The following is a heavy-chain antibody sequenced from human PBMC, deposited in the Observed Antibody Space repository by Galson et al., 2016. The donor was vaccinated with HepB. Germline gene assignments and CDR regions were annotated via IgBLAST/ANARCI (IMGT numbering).Heavy chain of an antibody. D-gene: IGHD5-12*01. CDR3: AKPVGTGYDWYYYYSMDV. J-gene: IGHJ6*04. V-gene: IGHV3-13*01. CDR1: GFTFSFYD. CDR2: IGTAPGDT. Sequence: SLRLSCAASGFTFSFYDMHWVRQVTGKGLEWISAIGTAPGDTYYSTSVKGRFTISRENAKNSLFLHMSSLRAGDTAVYYCAKPVGTGYDWYYYYSMDVWGTGTTVTVSS.